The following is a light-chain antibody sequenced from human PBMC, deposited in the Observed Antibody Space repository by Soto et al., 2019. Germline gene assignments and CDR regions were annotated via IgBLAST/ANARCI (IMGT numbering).Light chain of an antibody. CDR2: WAS. CDR1: QSVLYSSNNKNY. J-gene: IGKJ1*01. Sequence: DIVMTQSPDSLAVSLGERATINCKSSQSVLYSSNNKNYLAWYQQKPGQPPKLLIYWASTRESGVPDRFSGSGSRTDFIPTIISLQAEDVAVYYCQQYYSTPRTFGQGTKVEIK. CDR3: QQYYSTPRT. V-gene: IGKV4-1*01.